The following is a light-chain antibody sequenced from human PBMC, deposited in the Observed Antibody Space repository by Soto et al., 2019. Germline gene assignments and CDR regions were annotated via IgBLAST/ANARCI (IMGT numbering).Light chain of an antibody. J-gene: IGKJ3*01. Sequence: DIQMTQSPSSLSASVGDRVTITCRASQDISNYLAWYQQKPGKIPKLLIYAASTLQSGVPSRFSGSGSGADFTLTISSLQPEAFATHYCQKYKRATPFTFGPGTKVDIK. CDR2: AAS. CDR3: QKYKRATPFT. V-gene: IGKV1-27*01. CDR1: QDISNY.